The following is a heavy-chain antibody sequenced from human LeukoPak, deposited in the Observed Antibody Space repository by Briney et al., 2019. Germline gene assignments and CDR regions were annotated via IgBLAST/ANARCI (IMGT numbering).Heavy chain of an antibody. D-gene: IGHD3-10*01. CDR3: ARDLRDAYGEFDY. CDR1: GFTFDDYA. V-gene: IGHV3-43*02. Sequence: GGSLRLSCAASGFTFDDYAMHWVRQAPGKGLEWVSLISGDGGSTYSADSVKGRFIISRDNAKNSLYLQMNSLRAEDTAVYYCARDLRDAYGEFDYWGQGTLVTVSS. J-gene: IGHJ4*02. CDR2: ISGDGGST.